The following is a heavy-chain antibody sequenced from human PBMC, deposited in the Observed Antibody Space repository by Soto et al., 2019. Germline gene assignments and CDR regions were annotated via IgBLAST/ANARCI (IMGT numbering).Heavy chain of an antibody. Sequence: ASVKVSCKASGYTFTSYGISWVRQAPGQGLEWMGWISAYNGNTNYAQKLQGRVTMTTDTSTSTAYMELRSLRSDDTAVYYCGKNYDASCAMDYWGQGTTVTVSS. V-gene: IGHV1-18*01. CDR3: GKNYDASCAMDY. CDR1: GYTFTSYG. D-gene: IGHD1-7*01. J-gene: IGHJ6*02. CDR2: ISAYNGNT.